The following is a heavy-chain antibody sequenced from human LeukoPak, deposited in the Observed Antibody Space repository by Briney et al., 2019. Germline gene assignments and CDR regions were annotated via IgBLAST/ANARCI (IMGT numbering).Heavy chain of an antibody. J-gene: IGHJ4*02. Sequence: SDSLSLTCTVSRGSVSGYYWSWVRQPPGKGLEWIGYIVHSGGTRYNPSLKSRVTISEDMSKTQFSMKLSSVTAADTAVYYCARGYSYFDYWGQGILVTVSS. V-gene: IGHV4-59*02. CDR3: ARGYSYFDY. D-gene: IGHD5-24*01. CDR1: RGSVSGYY. CDR2: IVHSGGT.